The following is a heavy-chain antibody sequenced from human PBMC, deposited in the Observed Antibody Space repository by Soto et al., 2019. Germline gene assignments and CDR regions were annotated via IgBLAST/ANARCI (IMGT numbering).Heavy chain of an antibody. D-gene: IGHD6-19*01. CDR3: ARGIEGWYQGRYYYGMDV. CDR1: GGSVSSGSYY. CDR2: IYYSGST. J-gene: IGHJ6*02. V-gene: IGHV4-61*01. Sequence: QVQLQESGPGLVKPSETLSLTCTVSGGSVSSGSYYWSWFRQPPGKGLEGIGYIYYSGSTNYNPSLKSRVTISVDTSKNQFSLKLSSVTAADTAVYYCARGIEGWYQGRYYYGMDVWGQGTTVTVSS.